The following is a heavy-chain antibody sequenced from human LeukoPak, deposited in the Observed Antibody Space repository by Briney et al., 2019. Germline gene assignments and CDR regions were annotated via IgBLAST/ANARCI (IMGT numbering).Heavy chain of an antibody. CDR1: GGSISSSSYY. CDR3: AREPTVYYYFDY. D-gene: IGHD2-8*01. J-gene: IGHJ4*02. V-gene: IGHV4-39*07. CDR2: IYYSGST. Sequence: SETLSLTCTVSGGSISSSSYYWGWIRQPPGKGLEWIGSIYYSGSTYYNPFLKSRVTISVDTSKNQFSLKLSSVTAADTAVYYCAREPTVYYYFDYWGQGTLVTVSS.